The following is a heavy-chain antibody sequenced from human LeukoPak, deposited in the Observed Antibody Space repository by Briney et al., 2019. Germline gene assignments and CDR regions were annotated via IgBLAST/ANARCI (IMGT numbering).Heavy chain of an antibody. CDR1: EFTFSTYW. J-gene: IGHJ6*02. CDR2: IKQDGSEK. V-gene: IGHV3-7*03. D-gene: IGHD3-3*01. Sequence: GGSLRLSCAASEFTFSTYWMHWVRQAPGKGLEWVANIKQDGSEKYYVDSVKGRFTISRDNAKNSLYLQMNSLRAEDTAVYYCARGSDFWSGYHSLGMDVWGQGTTVTVSS. CDR3: ARGSDFWSGYHSLGMDV.